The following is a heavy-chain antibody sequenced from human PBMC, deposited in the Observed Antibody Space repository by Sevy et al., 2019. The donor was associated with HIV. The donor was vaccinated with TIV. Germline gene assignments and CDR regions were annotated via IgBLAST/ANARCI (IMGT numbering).Heavy chain of an antibody. J-gene: IGHJ4*02. CDR1: GFTFSDYA. D-gene: IGHD3-22*01. Sequence: GGSLRLSCAASGFTFSDYAIHWVRQAPGKGLEWISYITSSGSTIYYADSVQGRFTISRDNAKNSLFLQMNSLRAEDTAVYYCARATYYYDSSGPYYFDYWGQGTLVTVSS. CDR3: ARATYYYDSSGPYYFDY. CDR2: ITSSGSTI. V-gene: IGHV3-48*03.